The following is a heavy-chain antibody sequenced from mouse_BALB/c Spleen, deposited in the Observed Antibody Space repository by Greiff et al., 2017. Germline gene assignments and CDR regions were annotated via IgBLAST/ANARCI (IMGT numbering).Heavy chain of an antibody. CDR2: IYPGSGST. CDR3: ASYGNYSWFAY. CDR1: GYNFTSYW. V-gene: IGHV1-55*01. D-gene: IGHD2-1*01. Sequence: VQLQQPGAELVKPGTSVKLSCKASGYNFTSYWINWVKLRPGQGLEWIGDIYPGSGSTNYNEKFKSKATLTVDTPSSTAYMQLSSLASEDSALYYCASYGNYSWFAYWGQGTLVTVSA. J-gene: IGHJ3*01.